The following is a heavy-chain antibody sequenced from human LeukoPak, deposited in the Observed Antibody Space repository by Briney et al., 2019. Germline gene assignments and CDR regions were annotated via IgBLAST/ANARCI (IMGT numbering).Heavy chain of an antibody. D-gene: IGHD3-3*01. CDR1: GGSISSYY. J-gene: IGHJ6*02. V-gene: IGHV4-59*01. CDR2: IYYSGST. Sequence: SETLSLTCPVSGGSISSYYWSWIRQPPGKGLEWIGYIYYSGSTNYNPSLKSRATIPVATSKNQFSLNLSSVTAADTAVYYCAGDKRTYYDFWSGYPYYYYYGMDVWGQGTTVTVSS. CDR3: AGDKRTYYDFWSGYPYYYYYGMDV.